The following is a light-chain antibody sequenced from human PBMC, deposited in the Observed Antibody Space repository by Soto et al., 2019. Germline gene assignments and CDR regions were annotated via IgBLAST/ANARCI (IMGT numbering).Light chain of an antibody. CDR2: GAS. Sequence: EIVWKQSPGTLSLSAGERATLSCRASQSVRNNYLAWYQPKPGQAPWXLIYGASNRATGIPDRFSGSGSGTDFTLTISRLEPEDFAVYYCQQYGSSGTFGQGTKVDIK. CDR1: QSVRNNY. V-gene: IGKV3-20*01. CDR3: QQYGSSGT. J-gene: IGKJ1*01.